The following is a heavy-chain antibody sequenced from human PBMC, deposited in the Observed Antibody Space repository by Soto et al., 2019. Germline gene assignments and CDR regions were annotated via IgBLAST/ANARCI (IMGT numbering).Heavy chain of an antibody. J-gene: IGHJ6*02. Sequence: QVQLVQSGAEVKKPGSSVKVSCKASGGTFSTYAISWVRQAPGQGLEWMGGVIPILGTTNNAQKFQGRVTITADESTSTAYMELTSLKSEDTAVYYCARHHGTYYYNDMDVWGQGTTVTVSS. V-gene: IGHV1-69*12. CDR3: ARHHGTYYYNDMDV. CDR1: GGTFSTYA. CDR2: VIPILGTT. D-gene: IGHD1-1*01.